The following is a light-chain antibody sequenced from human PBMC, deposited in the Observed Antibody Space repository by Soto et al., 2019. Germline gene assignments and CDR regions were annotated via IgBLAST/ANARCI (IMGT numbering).Light chain of an antibody. V-gene: IGKV1-39*01. Sequence: DIQMTQSPSSLSASVGDRVTITCRARQSISTFLNWYQQKPGKAPKLLIYGASNVESGVPSKIRGSGSATDFTLTISSLQPEEFATYYCQQWFSTPHLPFGGGTKVEIK. CDR2: GAS. CDR3: QQWFSTPHLP. CDR1: QSISTF. J-gene: IGKJ4*01.